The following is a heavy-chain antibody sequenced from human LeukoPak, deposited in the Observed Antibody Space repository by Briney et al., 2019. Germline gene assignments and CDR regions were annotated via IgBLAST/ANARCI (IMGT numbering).Heavy chain of an antibody. CDR3: ARTTEGGYTYDYFYYYYMDV. D-gene: IGHD5-18*01. Sequence: GGSLRLSCAASGFTFSGYGMHWVRQAPGKGLEWVAFIRYDGDNKYYTDSVKGRFTISRDNSKNTLYLQMNSLRAEDTAVYYCARTTEGGYTYDYFYYYYMDVWGKGTTVTISS. V-gene: IGHV3-30*02. CDR2: IRYDGDNK. CDR1: GFTFSGYG. J-gene: IGHJ6*03.